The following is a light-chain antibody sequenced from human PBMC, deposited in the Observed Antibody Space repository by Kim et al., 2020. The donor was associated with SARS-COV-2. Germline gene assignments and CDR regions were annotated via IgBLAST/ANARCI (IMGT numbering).Light chain of an antibody. CDR2: EVI. V-gene: IGLV2-8*01. CDR3: SSYAGSHTYV. Sequence: QSVLTQPPSASGSPGQSVTISCTGTSSDIGEYDFVSWYQQHPGKAPQLIIFEVIKRPSGVPDRFSGSKSANTASLTVSGLQAEDEADYYCSSYAGSHTYVFGTGTKVTVL. CDR1: SSDIGEYDF. J-gene: IGLJ1*01.